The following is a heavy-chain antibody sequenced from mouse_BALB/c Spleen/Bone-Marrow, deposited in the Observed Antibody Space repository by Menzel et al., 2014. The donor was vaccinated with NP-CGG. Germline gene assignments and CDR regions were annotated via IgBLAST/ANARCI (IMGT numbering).Heavy chain of an antibody. J-gene: IGHJ3*01. D-gene: IGHD2-13*01. CDR1: GCTFTSYY. CDR3: TREGDSPFAY. V-gene: IGHV1S81*02. Sequence: VKLVESGAELVKPGASVKLSCKASGCTFTSYYMYWVKQRPGQGLEWIGEINPSNGGTNFNEKFKSKATLTVDKSSSTAYMQLSSLTSEDSAVYYCTREGDSPFAYWGQGTLVTVSA. CDR2: INPSNGGT.